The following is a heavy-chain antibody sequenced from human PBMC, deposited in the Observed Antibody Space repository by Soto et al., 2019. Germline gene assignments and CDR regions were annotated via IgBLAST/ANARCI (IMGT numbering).Heavy chain of an antibody. CDR2: ITGTGGTT. V-gene: IGHV3-23*01. J-gene: IGHJ3*02. CDR1: VFTFTTYS. D-gene: IGHD1-1*01. Sequence: GGSLRLSCSASVFTFTTYSMSWVRQAPGKGLEWVAHITGTGGTTYYADSVKGRFTISRDTSRNILYLQMNSLRAEDTALYYCAKFMQTYWNHNAHHICCQGKVGTGSS. CDR3: AKFMQTYWNHNAHHI.